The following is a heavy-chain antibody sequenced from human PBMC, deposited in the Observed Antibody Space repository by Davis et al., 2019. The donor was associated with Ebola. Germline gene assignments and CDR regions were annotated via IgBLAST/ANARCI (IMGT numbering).Heavy chain of an antibody. Sequence: SVQVSCKASGGTFSSYAISWVRQAPGQGLEWMGRIIPILGIANYAQKFQGRVTITADKSTSTAYMELSSLRSEDTAVYYCARERVGATILSDFDYGGQGTLVTVSS. D-gene: IGHD1-26*01. CDR1: GGTFSSYA. V-gene: IGHV1-69*04. CDR3: ARERVGATILSDFDY. J-gene: IGHJ4*02. CDR2: IIPILGIA.